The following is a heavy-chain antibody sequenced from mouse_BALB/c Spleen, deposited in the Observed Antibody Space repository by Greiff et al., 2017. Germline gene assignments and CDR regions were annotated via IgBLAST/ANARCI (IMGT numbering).Heavy chain of an antibody. D-gene: IGHD2-14*01. Sequence: EVQLVESGGDLVKPGGSLKLSCAASGFTFSSYGMSWVRQTPDKRLEWVATISSGGSYTYYPDSVKGRFTISRDNAKNTLYLQMSSLKSEDTAMYYCAKGAYYRYDGGFDYWGQGTTLTVSS. J-gene: IGHJ2*01. CDR2: ISSGGSYT. CDR3: AKGAYYRYDGGFDY. V-gene: IGHV5-6*01. CDR1: GFTFSSYG.